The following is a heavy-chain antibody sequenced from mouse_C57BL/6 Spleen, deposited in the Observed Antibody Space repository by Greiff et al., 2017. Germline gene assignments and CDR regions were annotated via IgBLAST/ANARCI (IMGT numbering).Heavy chain of an antibody. J-gene: IGHJ2*01. V-gene: IGHV1-64*01. CDR1: GYTFTRYW. D-gene: IGHD2-4*01. CDR2: IHPNSGST. Sequence: QVQLQQPGAELVKPGASVKLSCKASGYTFTRYWMHWVKQRPGQGLEWIGMIHPNSGSTNYNEKFKSKATLTVDKSSSTAYMQLSSLTSEDSAVYYCARSYSYDYEDYFDYWGQGTTLTVSS. CDR3: ARSYSYDYEDYFDY.